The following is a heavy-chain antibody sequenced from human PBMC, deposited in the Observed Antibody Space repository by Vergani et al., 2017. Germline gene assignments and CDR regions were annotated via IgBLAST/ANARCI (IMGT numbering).Heavy chain of an antibody. CDR1: GGTFSSYA. CDR3: ARGVLVRGVRNWFDP. V-gene: IGHV1-18*01. D-gene: IGHD3-10*01. J-gene: IGHJ5*02. CDR2: ISAYNGNT. Sequence: QVQLVQSGAEVKKPGSSVKVSCKASGGTFSSYAISWVRQAPGQGLEWMGWISAYNGNTNYAQKRQGRVTLTTDTSTSTAYMELRSLRSDDTAVYYCARGVLVRGVRNWFDPWGQGTLVTVSS.